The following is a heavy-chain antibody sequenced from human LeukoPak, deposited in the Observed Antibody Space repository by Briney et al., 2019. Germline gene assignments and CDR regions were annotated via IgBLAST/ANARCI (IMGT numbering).Heavy chain of an antibody. Sequence: SVKVSCKASGGTFSSYAISWVRQAPGQGLEWMGRIIPIFGTANYAQKFQGRVTITTDESTSTAYMELSSLRSEDTAVYYCARALVDYGDYWYFDLWGRGTLVNLSS. CDR1: GGTFSSYA. J-gene: IGHJ2*01. D-gene: IGHD4-17*01. CDR2: IIPIFGTA. V-gene: IGHV1-69*05. CDR3: ARALVDYGDYWYFDL.